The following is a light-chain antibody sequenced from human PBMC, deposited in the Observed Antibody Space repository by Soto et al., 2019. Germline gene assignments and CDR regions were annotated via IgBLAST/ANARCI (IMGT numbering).Light chain of an antibody. CDR3: QQYSQSPIT. Sequence: EIVLTQSPGTLSLSPGERAPLSCRASQSVRSTYSPSSYLAWYQQKPGQAXRLLIYXXSXRATGISDRFSGSGAGTDFSLTISRLEPEDVAIYYCQQYSQSPITFGQGTRLEIK. CDR1: QSVRSTYSPSSY. J-gene: IGKJ5*01. V-gene: IGKV3-20*01. CDR2: XXS.